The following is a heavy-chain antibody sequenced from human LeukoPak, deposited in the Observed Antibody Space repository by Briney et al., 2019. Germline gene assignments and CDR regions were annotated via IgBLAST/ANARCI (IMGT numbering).Heavy chain of an antibody. V-gene: IGHV4-59*01. CDR2: IYYSGST. CDR3: ARSVGSSGYYAPFDY. CDR1: GGSISSYY. J-gene: IGHJ4*02. Sequence: SGTLSLTCTVSGGSISSYYWSWIRQPPGKGLEWIGYIYYSGSTNYNPSLKSRVTISVDTSKNQFSLKLSSVTAADTAVYYCARSVGSSGYYAPFDYWGQGTLVTVSS. D-gene: IGHD3-22*01.